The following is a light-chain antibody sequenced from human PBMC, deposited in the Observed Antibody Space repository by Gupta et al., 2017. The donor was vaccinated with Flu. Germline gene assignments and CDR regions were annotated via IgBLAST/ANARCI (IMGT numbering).Light chain of an antibody. Sequence: GQTARITCTGDAFPKQYAYWYQQKPGPAPVLLIYRDNERPSGIPERFSGPSSGTTVTLTISGVQTEDEADYYCQSADSSVTSLIFGGGTKLTVL. J-gene: IGLJ2*01. CDR1: AFPKQY. V-gene: IGLV3-25*03. CDR2: RDN. CDR3: QSADSSVTSLI.